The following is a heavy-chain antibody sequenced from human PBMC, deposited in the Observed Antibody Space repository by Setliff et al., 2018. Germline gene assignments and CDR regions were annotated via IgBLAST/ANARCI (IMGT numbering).Heavy chain of an antibody. CDR1: GGSISSSSFY. CDR3: ASRNSDGGPEYFQH. V-gene: IGHV4-39*07. J-gene: IGHJ1*01. Sequence: SETLSLTCTVSGGSISSSSFYWGWIRQPPGKGLEWIGSIYYSGSTFYNLFLESRVTMSVDASKNQISLKLMSVTAADTAVYYCASRNSDGGPEYFQHWGQGALVTVSS. D-gene: IGHD1-26*01. CDR2: IYYSGST.